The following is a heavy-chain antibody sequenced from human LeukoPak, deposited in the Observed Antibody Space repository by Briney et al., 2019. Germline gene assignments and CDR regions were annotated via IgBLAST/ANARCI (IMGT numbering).Heavy chain of an antibody. V-gene: IGHV3-73*01. J-gene: IGHJ4*02. CDR2: IRSKANSYAT. Sequence: GGSLRLSCAASGFTFSGSAMHWVRQASGKGLEWVGRIRSKANSYATAYAASVKGRFTISRDDSKNTVYLQMNSLKTGDTAVYYCTPAGGSGSYSGYWGQGTLATVSS. CDR3: TPAGGSGSYSGY. CDR1: GFTFSGSA. D-gene: IGHD3-10*01.